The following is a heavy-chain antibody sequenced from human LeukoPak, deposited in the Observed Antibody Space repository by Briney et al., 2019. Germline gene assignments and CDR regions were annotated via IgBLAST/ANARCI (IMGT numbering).Heavy chain of an antibody. V-gene: IGHV3-23*01. CDR2: ISGSDGGT. J-gene: IGHJ4*02. D-gene: IGHD3-22*01. CDR3: AKGYSSGYYLIDS. CDR1: GFTFDTYA. Sequence: GGSLRLSCAASGFTFDTYAMHWVRQAPGKGLEWVSSISGSDGGTYYADSVKGRFTISRDNSKNTLYLQMNSLRAEDTAVYYCAKGYSSGYYLIDSWGQGTLVTVSS.